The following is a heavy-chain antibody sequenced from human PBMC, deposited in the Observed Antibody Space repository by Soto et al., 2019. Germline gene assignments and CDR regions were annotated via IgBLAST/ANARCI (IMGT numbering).Heavy chain of an antibody. D-gene: IGHD3-3*01. Sequence: PGGSLRLSCAASGFTFSSYSMNWVRQAPGKGLEWVSYISSSSTIYYADSVKGRFTISRDNAKNSLYLQMNSLRAEGTAVYYCARDSEWLLSPFYYYYYYMDVWGKGTTVTVSS. V-gene: IGHV3-48*01. J-gene: IGHJ6*03. CDR2: ISSSSTI. CDR1: GFTFSSYS. CDR3: ARDSEWLLSPFYYYYYYMDV.